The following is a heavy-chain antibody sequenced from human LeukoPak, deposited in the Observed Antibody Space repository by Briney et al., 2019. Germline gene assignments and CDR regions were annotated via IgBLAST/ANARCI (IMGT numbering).Heavy chain of an antibody. D-gene: IGHD5-12*01. CDR1: GGSISSFY. CDR3: ARAAGYRFDY. J-gene: IGHJ4*02. V-gene: IGHV4-59*01. Sequence: PSETLSLTCTVSGGSISSFYWSWIGQPPGKGLEWIGYIYYSGSANYNPSLKSRVTISVDTSKNQFSLKLNSVTAADTAVYYCARAAGYRFDYWGQGTLVTVSS. CDR2: IYYSGSA.